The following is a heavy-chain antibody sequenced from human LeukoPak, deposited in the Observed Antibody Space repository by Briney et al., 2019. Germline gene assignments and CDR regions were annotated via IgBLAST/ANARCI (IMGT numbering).Heavy chain of an antibody. CDR1: GASISTYY. D-gene: IGHD6-19*01. Sequence: PSETLSLTCSVSGASISTYYWSWIRQPPGKRLEWIGYIYYSGSTYYNPSLKSRVTISVDTSKNQFSLKLSSVTAADTAVYYCASRARQWTFDYWGQGTLVTVSS. V-gene: IGHV4-59*12. CDR3: ASRARQWTFDY. J-gene: IGHJ4*02. CDR2: IYYSGST.